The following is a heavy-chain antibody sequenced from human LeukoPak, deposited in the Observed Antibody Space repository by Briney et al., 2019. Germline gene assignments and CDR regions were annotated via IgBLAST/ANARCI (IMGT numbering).Heavy chain of an antibody. V-gene: IGHV1-2*02. CDR3: ARETAMVHDFDY. CDR2: INPNSGGT. D-gene: IGHD5-18*01. Sequence: ASVTVSCKASGYTFTGYYMHWVRQAPGQGVEWMGWINPNSGGTNYAQKFQGRVIITRDTYISTAYMELSRLRSDDTAVYYCARETAMVHDFDYWGQGTLVTVSS. J-gene: IGHJ4*02. CDR1: GYTFTGYY.